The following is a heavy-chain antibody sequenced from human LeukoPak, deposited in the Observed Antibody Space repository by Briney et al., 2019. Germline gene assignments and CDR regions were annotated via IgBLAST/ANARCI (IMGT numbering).Heavy chain of an antibody. Sequence: GESLKISCKGSGYSFTSYWIGWVRQMPGKGLEWMGIIYPGDSDTRYSPSFRGQVTISADKSISTAYLQWSSLKASDTAMYYCARHGTYYYDSSGYNDYWGQGNLVTVSS. CDR2: IYPGDSDT. CDR1: GYSFTSYW. CDR3: ARHGTYYYDSSGYNDY. J-gene: IGHJ4*02. D-gene: IGHD3-22*01. V-gene: IGHV5-51*01.